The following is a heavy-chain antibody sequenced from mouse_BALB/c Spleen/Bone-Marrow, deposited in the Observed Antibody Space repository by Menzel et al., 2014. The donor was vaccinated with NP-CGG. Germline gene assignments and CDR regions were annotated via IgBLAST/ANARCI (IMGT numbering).Heavy chain of an antibody. V-gene: IGHV2-9-2*01. CDR3: VRGKNLYGTPLAY. D-gene: IGHD1-1*01. CDR1: GFSLTSYD. J-gene: IGHJ3*01. CDR2: IWTGGGT. Sequence: VQGVESGPGLVAPSQSLSIPCTVSGFSLTSYDMNWVRQPPGKALEWLGVIWTGGGTDYNSAFMSRLSISKDNSKGQVFLKMNSLQTDDTAIYYCVRGKNLYGTPLAYWGQGTLVTVSA.